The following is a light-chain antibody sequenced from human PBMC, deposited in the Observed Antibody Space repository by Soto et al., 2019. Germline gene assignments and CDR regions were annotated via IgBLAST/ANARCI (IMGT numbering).Light chain of an antibody. CDR3: QQFTDSPPGFT. CDR2: DAS. V-gene: IGKV1D-13*01. J-gene: IGKJ3*01. CDR1: QGIIST. Sequence: AIQLTQSPSSLSASVGDRVTITCRASQGIISTLAWYQQKPGKPPKLLIYDASSLESGAPSRFSVSGSGTDFTLTISSLQPEDFATYFCQQFTDSPPGFTFGPGTKVDIK.